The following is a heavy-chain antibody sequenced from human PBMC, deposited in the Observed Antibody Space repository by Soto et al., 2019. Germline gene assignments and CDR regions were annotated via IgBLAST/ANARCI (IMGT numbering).Heavy chain of an antibody. CDR2: INHSGST. Sequence: SETLSLTCAVYGGSFSGYYWSWIRQPPGKGLEWIGEINHSGSTNYNPSLKSRVTISVDTSKNQFSLKLSSVTAADTAVYYCARGLESIGVPFSLTDVWGKGTTVTVS. D-gene: IGHD3-3*01. CDR3: ARGLESIGVPFSLTDV. V-gene: IGHV4-34*01. CDR1: GGSFSGYY. J-gene: IGHJ6*03.